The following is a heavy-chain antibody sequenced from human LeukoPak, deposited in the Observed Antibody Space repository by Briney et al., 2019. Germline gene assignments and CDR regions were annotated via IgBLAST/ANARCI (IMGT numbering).Heavy chain of an antibody. CDR3: LSGSYGNGWEN. D-gene: IGHD1-26*01. CDR1: GGTFSSYA. Sequence: SVKVSCKASGGTFSSYAISWVRQAPGQGLEWVGGIIPIFGTANYAQKFQGRVTITADESTSTAYMELSSLISEDTAVYYCLSGSYGNGWENWGQGTLVTVSS. CDR2: IIPIFGTA. V-gene: IGHV1-69*13. J-gene: IGHJ4*02.